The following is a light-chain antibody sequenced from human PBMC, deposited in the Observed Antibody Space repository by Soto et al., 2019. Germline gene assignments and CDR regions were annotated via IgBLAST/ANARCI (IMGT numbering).Light chain of an antibody. J-gene: IGKJ2*01. Sequence: DAVLTQSPLSLPVTLGQPASISCRSSQSLVYSAGHTYLNWFQQRPGQSPRRLIYKVSERDSGVPDRFSGRASGTDFTLEISRVEAEDVGVYYCMQGTHWPYTFGQGTKLEIK. CDR1: QSLVYSAGHTY. CDR2: KVS. V-gene: IGKV2-30*01. CDR3: MQGTHWPYT.